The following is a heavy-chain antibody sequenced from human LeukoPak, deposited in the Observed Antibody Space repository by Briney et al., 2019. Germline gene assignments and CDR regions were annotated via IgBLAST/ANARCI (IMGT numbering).Heavy chain of an antibody. J-gene: IGHJ4*02. D-gene: IGHD3-16*01. CDR1: GCTFSTHS. V-gene: IGHV3-23*01. CDR2: IAGSGGST. CDR3: AKDPSPGEY. Sequence: GGSLRLSCAASGCTFSTHSMSWVRQAPGRGLEWVSAIAGSGGSTYYADSVKGRFTISRDNSKNTVYLQMNRLRADDTAVYYCAKDPSPGEYWGQGTLVTVSS.